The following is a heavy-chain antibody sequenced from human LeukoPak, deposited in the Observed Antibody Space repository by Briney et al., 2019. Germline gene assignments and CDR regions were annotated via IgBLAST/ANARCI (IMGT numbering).Heavy chain of an antibody. J-gene: IGHJ5*02. CDR1: GFTFSSYS. D-gene: IGHD5-12*01. V-gene: IGHV3-48*04. CDR2: ISSSGSTI. Sequence: GGSLRLSCAASGFTFSSYSMNWVRQAPGKGLGWVSYISSSGSTIYYADSVKGRFTISRDNAKNSLYLQMNSLRAEDTAVYYCARGPVDSLNWFDPWGQGTLVTVSS. CDR3: ARGPVDSLNWFDP.